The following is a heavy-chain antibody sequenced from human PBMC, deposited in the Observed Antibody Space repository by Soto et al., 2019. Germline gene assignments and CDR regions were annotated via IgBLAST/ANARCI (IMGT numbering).Heavy chain of an antibody. J-gene: IGHJ4*02. Sequence: GGSLRLSCAASGFTFSSYAMSWVRQAPGKGLEWVSAISGSGGSTYYADSVKGRFTISRDNSKNTLYLQMNSLRAEDTAVYYCAKILEIRQLEYGYYFDYWGQGTLVTVSS. V-gene: IGHV3-23*01. CDR2: ISGSGGST. CDR1: GFTFSSYA. D-gene: IGHD6-6*01. CDR3: AKILEIRQLEYGYYFDY.